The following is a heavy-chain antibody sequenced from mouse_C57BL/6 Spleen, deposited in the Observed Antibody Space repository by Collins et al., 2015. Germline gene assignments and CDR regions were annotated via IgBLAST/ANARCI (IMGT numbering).Heavy chain of an antibody. CDR1: GFTFSSYA. D-gene: IGHD1-1*01. CDR2: ISSGGST. J-gene: IGHJ2*01. CDR3: ARVITTVVDDY. V-gene: IGHV5-6-5*01. Sequence: EVKLVESGGGLVKPGGSLKLSCAASGFTFSSYAMSWVRQTPEKRLEWVASISSGGSTYCPDSVKGRFTISRDNARNILYLQMSSLRSEDTAMYYCARVITTVVDDYWGQGTTLTVSS.